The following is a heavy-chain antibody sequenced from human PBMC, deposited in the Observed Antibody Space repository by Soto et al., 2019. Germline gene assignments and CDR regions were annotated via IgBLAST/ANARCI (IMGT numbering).Heavy chain of an antibody. D-gene: IGHD3-16*02. J-gene: IGHJ6*02. Sequence: TGGSLRLSCAASGFTFSSYGMHWVRQAPGKGLEWVAVIRYDGSNKYYADSVKGRFTISRDNSKNTLYLQMNSLRAEDTAVYYCARSGNDYVWGSYRHYYYYGMDVWGQGTTVTVSS. V-gene: IGHV3-33*01. CDR1: GFTFSSYG. CDR3: ARSGNDYVWGSYRHYYYYGMDV. CDR2: IRYDGSNK.